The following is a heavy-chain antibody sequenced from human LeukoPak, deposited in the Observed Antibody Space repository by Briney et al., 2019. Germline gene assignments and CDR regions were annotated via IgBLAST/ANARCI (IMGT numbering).Heavy chain of an antibody. J-gene: IGHJ4*02. V-gene: IGHV4-34*01. CDR1: GGSFSGYY. D-gene: IGHD3-16*01. CDR2: INHSGST. CDR3: ARVGGGHFDY. Sequence: SETLSLTCAVYGGSFSGYYWSWIRQPPGKELEWIGEINHSGSTNYNPSLKSRVTISVDTSKNQFSLKLSSVTAADTATYYCARVGGGHFDYWGQGTLVTVSS.